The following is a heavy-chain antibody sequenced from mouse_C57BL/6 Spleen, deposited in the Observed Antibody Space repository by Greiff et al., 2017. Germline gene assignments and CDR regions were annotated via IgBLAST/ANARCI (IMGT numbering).Heavy chain of an antibody. Sequence: EVKLQESGGDLVKPGGSLKLSCAASGFTFSSYGMSWVRQTPDKRLEWVATISSGGSYTYYPDSVKGRFTISRDNAKNTLYLQMSSLKSEDTAMYYCARRNYGDYYAMDYWGQGTSVTVSS. CDR3: ARRNYGDYYAMDY. CDR2: ISSGGSYT. V-gene: IGHV5-6*02. J-gene: IGHJ4*01. CDR1: GFTFSSYG. D-gene: IGHD1-2*01.